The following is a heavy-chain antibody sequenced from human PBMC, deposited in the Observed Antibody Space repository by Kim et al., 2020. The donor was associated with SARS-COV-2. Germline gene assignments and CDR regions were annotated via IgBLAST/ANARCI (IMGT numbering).Heavy chain of an antibody. D-gene: IGHD6-13*01. J-gene: IGHJ4*02. CDR3: ARDPGEYIAAAV. V-gene: IGHV1-18*01. Sequence: YAQKLQGRVTMTTDTSTSTAYMELRSLRSDDTAVYYCARDPGEYIAAAVWGQGTLVTVSS.